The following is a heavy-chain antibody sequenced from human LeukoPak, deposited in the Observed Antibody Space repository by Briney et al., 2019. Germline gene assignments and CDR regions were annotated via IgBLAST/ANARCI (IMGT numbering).Heavy chain of an antibody. CDR3: ARGYGYHAFDI. J-gene: IGHJ3*02. Sequence: GGSLRLSCAASGFTFSSYAMHWVRQAPGKGLEWVAVISYDGSNKYYADSVKGRFTISRDNAKNSLNLRMYSLRAEDTAVYYCARGYGYHAFDIWGQGTMVTVSS. CDR1: GFTFSSYA. CDR2: ISYDGSNK. D-gene: IGHD5-24*01. V-gene: IGHV3-30-3*01.